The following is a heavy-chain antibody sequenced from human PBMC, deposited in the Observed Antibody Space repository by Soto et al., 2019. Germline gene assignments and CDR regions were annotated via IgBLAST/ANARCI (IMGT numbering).Heavy chain of an antibody. CDR1: GGSFSGYY. V-gene: IGHV4-34*01. J-gene: IGHJ6*02. Sequence: PSETLSLTCAVYGGSFSGYYWSWIRQPPGKGLEWIGEINHSGSTNYNPSLKSRVTISVDTSKNQFSLKLSSVTAADTAVYYCARGLPRSHTAMVTQPRQRFYYYGMDVWGQGTTVTVSS. D-gene: IGHD5-18*01. CDR2: INHSGST. CDR3: ARGLPRSHTAMVTQPRQRFYYYGMDV.